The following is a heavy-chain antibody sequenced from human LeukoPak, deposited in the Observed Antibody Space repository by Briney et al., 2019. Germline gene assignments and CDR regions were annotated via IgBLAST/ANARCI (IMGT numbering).Heavy chain of an antibody. CDR1: GFTFSSYA. D-gene: IGHD3-22*01. V-gene: IGHV3-23*01. CDR3: AKGYLYYDSSGYYLHRLFYYYYGMDV. Sequence: GGSLRLSCAASGFTFSSYAMSWFRQAPGKGLEWVSAISGSGVSTYYADSVKGRFTISRDNSKNTLYLQMNRLRAEDTAVYYCAKGYLYYDSSGYYLHRLFYYYYGMDVWGQGTTVTVSS. J-gene: IGHJ6*02. CDR2: ISGSGVST.